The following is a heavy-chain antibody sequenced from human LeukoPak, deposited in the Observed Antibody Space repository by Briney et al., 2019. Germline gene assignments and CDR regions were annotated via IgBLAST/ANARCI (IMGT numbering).Heavy chain of an antibody. CDR3: ASEQQLAGRQY. CDR1: GFTVSSNY. J-gene: IGHJ4*02. Sequence: GGSLRLSCAASGFTVSSNYMSWVRQAPGKGLEWVSVIYRGGSTYYADSVKGRFTISRDNSKNTLYLQMNSLRAEDTAVYYCASEQQLAGRQYWGQGTLVTVSS. V-gene: IGHV3-66*01. D-gene: IGHD6-13*01. CDR2: IYRGGST.